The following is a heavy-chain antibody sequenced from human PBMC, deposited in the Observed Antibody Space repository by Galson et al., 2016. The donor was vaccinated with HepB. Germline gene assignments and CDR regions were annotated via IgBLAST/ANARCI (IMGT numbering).Heavy chain of an antibody. CDR1: GFTFEDYG. Sequence: SLRLSCAASGFTFEDYGMNWVRQAPGKGLEWVSSISWNSGSIDYADSVKGRFTISRDNAKNSLYLQMNSLRVEDTALYYCAKDAHSSGTFYDYWGQGTLVTVSS. V-gene: IGHV3-9*01. CDR2: ISWNSGSI. D-gene: IGHD3-10*01. CDR3: AKDAHSSGTFYDY. J-gene: IGHJ4*02.